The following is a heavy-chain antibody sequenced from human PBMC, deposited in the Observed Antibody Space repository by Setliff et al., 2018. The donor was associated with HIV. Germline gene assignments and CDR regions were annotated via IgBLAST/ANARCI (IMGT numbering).Heavy chain of an antibody. J-gene: IGHJ4*02. CDR3: ARSTPSVGYISEH. CDR1: GVSISNYY. Sequence: SETLSLTCTVSGVSISNYYWSWIRQPPGKGLEWIGYIDNSGNTNYSPSLKSRITISRDTSKNQFSLKLNSVTAADAAVYYCARSTPSVGYISEHWGQGTLVTVSS. D-gene: IGHD5-12*01. CDR2: IDNSGNT. V-gene: IGHV4-59*01.